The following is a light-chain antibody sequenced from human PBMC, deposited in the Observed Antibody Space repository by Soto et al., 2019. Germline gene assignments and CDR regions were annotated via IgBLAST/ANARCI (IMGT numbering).Light chain of an antibody. CDR3: AAWDGSQVV. CDR2: SDN. J-gene: IGLJ2*01. CDR1: SSNVVGNA. V-gene: IGLV1-44*01. Sequence: QSVLTQPPSASGTPGQRVTISCSRSSSNVVGNAVNWCQLLPGTAPKLLMYSDNQRPSGVPDRFSGSKSGTSASLVISGLLSVDEADYYCAAWDGSQVVFGGGTKLTVL.